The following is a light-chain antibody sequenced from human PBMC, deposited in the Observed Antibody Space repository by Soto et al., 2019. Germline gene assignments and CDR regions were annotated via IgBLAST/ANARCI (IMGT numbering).Light chain of an antibody. V-gene: IGKV3-15*01. CDR3: QQYNNWPRT. Sequence: EIVMTQSPATLSVYPGERATLSCRASQSVSSDLAWYHQKPGQPPRLLIYGASTRATGIPARFSGSGSGTEFTLTINSLQSEDFAVYYCQQYNNWPRTFGQGTKVDI. CDR2: GAS. CDR1: QSVSSD. J-gene: IGKJ1*01.